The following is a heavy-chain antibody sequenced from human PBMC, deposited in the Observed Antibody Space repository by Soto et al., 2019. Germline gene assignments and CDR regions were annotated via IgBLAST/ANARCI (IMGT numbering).Heavy chain of an antibody. CDR3: ARVRLFPAPTSYYYYGMDV. D-gene: IGHD2-2*01. J-gene: IGHJ6*02. Sequence: SVKVSCKASGGTFSSYAISWVRKTPGQGLEWMGGIIPIFGTANYAQKFQGRVTITADESTSTAYMELSSLRSEDTAVYYCARVRLFPAPTSYYYYGMDVCAQGTTVTVPS. CDR1: GGTFSSYA. V-gene: IGHV1-69*13. CDR2: IIPIFGTA.